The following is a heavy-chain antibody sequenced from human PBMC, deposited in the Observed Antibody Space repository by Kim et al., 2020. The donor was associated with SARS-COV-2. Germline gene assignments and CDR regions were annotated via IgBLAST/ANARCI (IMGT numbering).Heavy chain of an antibody. V-gene: IGHV3-30-3*01. CDR2: ISYDGSNK. D-gene: IGHD6-19*01. J-gene: IGHJ3*02. Sequence: GGSLRLSCAASGFTFSSYAMHWVRQAPGKGLEWVAVISYDGSNKYYADSVKGRFTISRDNSKNTLYLQMNSLRAEDTAVYYCARGGDNSGSIDAFDIWGQGTLVTVSS. CDR1: GFTFSSYA. CDR3: ARGGDNSGSIDAFDI.